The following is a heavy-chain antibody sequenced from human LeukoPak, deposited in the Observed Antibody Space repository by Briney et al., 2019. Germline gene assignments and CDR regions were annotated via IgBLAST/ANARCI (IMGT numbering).Heavy chain of an antibody. J-gene: IGHJ4*02. D-gene: IGHD1-1*01. CDR1: GFAFSSYW. CDR2: IKQDGSEK. V-gene: IGHV3-7*01. Sequence: GGSLRLSCAASGFAFSSYWMSWVRQAPGKGLEWVANIKQDGSEKYYVDSVKGRFTISRDNAKNSLYLQMNSLRAEDTAVYYCARDSDGYNWNDGFDYWGQGTLVTVSS. CDR3: ARDSDGYNWNDGFDY.